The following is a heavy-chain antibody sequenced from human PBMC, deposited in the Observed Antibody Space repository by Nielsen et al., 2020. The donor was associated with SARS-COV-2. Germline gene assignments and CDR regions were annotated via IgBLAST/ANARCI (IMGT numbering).Heavy chain of an antibody. Sequence: GESLKISCAASGFTFSGSAMHWVRQASGKGLEWVGCIRSKANSYATAYAALVKGRFTISRDDSKNTAYLQMNSLKTEDTAVYYCTTRADFDYWGQGTLVTVSS. CDR2: IRSKANSYAT. J-gene: IGHJ4*02. CDR3: TTRADFDY. CDR1: GFTFSGSA. V-gene: IGHV3-73*01.